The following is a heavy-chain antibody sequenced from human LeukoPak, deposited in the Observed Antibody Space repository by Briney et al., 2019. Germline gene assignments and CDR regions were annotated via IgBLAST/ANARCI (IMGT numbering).Heavy chain of an antibody. CDR1: GGSISSYY. J-gene: IGHJ6*03. CDR2: IYYRGST. CDR3: ARDRNRYMDV. D-gene: IGHD2/OR15-2a*01. Sequence: SETLSLTCTVSGGSISSYYLSWIRQSPGKGLEWMGYIYYRGSTDNNPSLKGRVTISVDTSKNQFSLKLSSVTAADTAVYYCARDRNRYMDVWGKGTTVTVSS. V-gene: IGHV4-59*01.